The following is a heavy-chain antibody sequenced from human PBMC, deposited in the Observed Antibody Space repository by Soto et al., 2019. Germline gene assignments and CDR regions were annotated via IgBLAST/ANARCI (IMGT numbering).Heavy chain of an antibody. D-gene: IGHD3-9*01. J-gene: IGHJ6*02. V-gene: IGHV3-30-3*01. CDR3: ARDLYGTGSMDA. CDR2: ISYDGNNE. CDR1: GFTFSTYA. Sequence: GGSLRLSCAASGFTFSTYAMHWVRQAPGKGLEWLAVISYDGNNEYYADSVKGRFTISRDNSKNTLYLQMNSLRTEDTAVYYCARDLYGTGSMDAWGQGTTVTVSS.